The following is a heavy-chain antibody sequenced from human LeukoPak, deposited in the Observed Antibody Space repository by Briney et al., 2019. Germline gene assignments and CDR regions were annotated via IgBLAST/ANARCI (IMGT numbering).Heavy chain of an antibody. CDR2: IYYSGST. CDR3: ARTTYYYDSRGYFTFDY. J-gene: IGHJ4*02. CDR1: GGSISSGDYY. Sequence: SQTLSLTCTVSGGSISSGDYYWSWIRQPPGKGLEWIGYIYYSGSTYYKPSLKSRVTISVDTSKNQFSLKLSSVTAADTAVYYCARTTYYYDSRGYFTFDYWGQGTLVTVSS. V-gene: IGHV4-30-4*08. D-gene: IGHD3-22*01.